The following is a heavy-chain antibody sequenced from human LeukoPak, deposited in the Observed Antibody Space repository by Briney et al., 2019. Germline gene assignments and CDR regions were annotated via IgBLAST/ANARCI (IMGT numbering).Heavy chain of an antibody. V-gene: IGHV4-34*01. CDR2: INHSGST. CDR3: ARDSWDY. J-gene: IGHJ4*02. Sequence: SETLSLTXGVYGGSFSGYYWNWIRQPPGKGLEWIGEINHSGSTNNNPSLKSRVTISVDTSKNQFSLKLSSVTAADTAVYYCARDSWDYWGQGTLVTVSS. D-gene: IGHD2-15*01. CDR1: GGSFSGYY.